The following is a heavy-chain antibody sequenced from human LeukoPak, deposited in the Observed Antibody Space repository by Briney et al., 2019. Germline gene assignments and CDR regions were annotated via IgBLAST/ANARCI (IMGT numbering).Heavy chain of an antibody. J-gene: IGHJ3*02. CDR1: GYTFTSYG. Sequence: ASVKVSCKASGYTFTSYGISWVRQAPGQGLEWMGWISAYNGNTNYAQKLRGRVTMTTDTSTSTAYMELRSLRSDDTAVYYCARDCSSTSCQEAFDIWGQGTMVTVSS. CDR3: ARDCSSTSCQEAFDI. V-gene: IGHV1-18*01. CDR2: ISAYNGNT. D-gene: IGHD2-2*01.